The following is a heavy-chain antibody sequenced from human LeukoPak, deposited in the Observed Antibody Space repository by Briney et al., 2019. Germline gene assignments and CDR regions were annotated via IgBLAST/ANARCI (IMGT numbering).Heavy chain of an antibody. CDR1: GDSISTYH. Sequence: SETLSLTCTVSGDSISTYHWNWIRKPPGKGLEWIGYMQSAGTSNYNPSLKSRVNIFIDTSKNQFVLNLRSVTAADTAVYYCARDKRRSYGRYFDPWGQGMLVTVSS. D-gene: IGHD3-16*01. CDR3: ARDKRRSYGRYFDP. CDR2: MQSAGTS. V-gene: IGHV4-59*01. J-gene: IGHJ4*02.